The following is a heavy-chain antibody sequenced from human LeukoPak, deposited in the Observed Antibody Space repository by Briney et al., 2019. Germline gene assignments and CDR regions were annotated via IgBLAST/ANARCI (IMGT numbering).Heavy chain of an antibody. Sequence: GGSLRLSCAASRFTFNNYAMTWVRQAPGKGLEWVSSISGSGDSTHYADSVKGRFTISRDNSKNMLYLQMNSLRVEDTAIYYCVKGCSYTSCYTSDYWGRGTLVTVSS. CDR3: VKGCSYTSCYTSDY. V-gene: IGHV3-23*01. CDR2: ISGSGDST. D-gene: IGHD2-2*02. CDR1: RFTFNNYA. J-gene: IGHJ4*02.